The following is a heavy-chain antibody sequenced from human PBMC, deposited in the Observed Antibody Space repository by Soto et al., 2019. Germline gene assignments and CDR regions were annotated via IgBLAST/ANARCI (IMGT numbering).Heavy chain of an antibody. D-gene: IGHD5-12*01. CDR3: STYSYYEHNSGYHDS. V-gene: IGHV4-39*01. CDR2: IHHTGST. J-gene: IGHJ4*02. Sequence: PSETLSLTCTVAGGSITRRNHYWVWVRQPPGKELEGVASIHHTGSTYYNPTLSSRIKMTRDTTKNRFSLSLTSVTAADTATYFCSTYSYYEHNSGYHDSWGQGTLVTVSS. CDR1: GGSITRRNHY.